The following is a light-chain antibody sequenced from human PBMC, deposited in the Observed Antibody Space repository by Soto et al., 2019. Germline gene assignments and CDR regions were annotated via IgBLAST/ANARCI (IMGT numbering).Light chain of an antibody. J-gene: IGKJ4*01. CDR3: RQYNNGPRES. Sequence: PSTGSVFPERRSTLSCRASQSVTTNLAWYQQKPGQAPRLLIYGASTRATGIPARFSGSGSGTEFTLTISSRQPAEYALYYCRQYNNGPRESLGGGPNVDIK. V-gene: IGKV3-15*01. CDR1: QSVTTN. CDR2: GAS.